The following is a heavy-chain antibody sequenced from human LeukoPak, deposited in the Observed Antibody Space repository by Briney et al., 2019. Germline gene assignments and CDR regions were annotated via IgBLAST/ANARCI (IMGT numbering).Heavy chain of an antibody. CDR2: IDSSGGYM. CDR1: GFTFNTYS. Sequence: GGSLRLSCEASGFTFNTYSMNWARQAPGKGLEWVSSIDSSGGYMFYADSVKGRSIISRDNAKDSLYLQMNSLRVEDTAVYYCLRGDRRDYWGQGTLVTVSS. CDR3: LRGDRRDY. J-gene: IGHJ4*02. V-gene: IGHV3-21*06.